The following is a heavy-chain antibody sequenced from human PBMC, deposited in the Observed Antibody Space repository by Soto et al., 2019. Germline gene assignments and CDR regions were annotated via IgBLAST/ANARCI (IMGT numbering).Heavy chain of an antibody. CDR1: GADINTYS. J-gene: IGHJ6*02. CDR2: IYTSASI. D-gene: IGHD1-26*01. Sequence: SETLSLTCSVSGADINTYSWTWIRQPAGKGLEWIGRIYTSASINYNPSLKGRVTLSVDTSTNQVSLRLASVTAADTAIYYCARDREACYNFYDGMDVSGQGTKVTVS. CDR3: ARDREACYNFYDGMDV. V-gene: IGHV4-4*07.